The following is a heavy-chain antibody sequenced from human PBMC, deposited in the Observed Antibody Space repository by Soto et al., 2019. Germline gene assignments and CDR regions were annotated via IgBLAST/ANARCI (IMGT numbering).Heavy chain of an antibody. V-gene: IGHV3-23*01. D-gene: IGHD6-6*01. J-gene: IGHJ4*02. CDR3: ANGDFSSSSRVYYFDN. CDR2: ISGSGGIT. CDR1: GFTFSSYA. Sequence: PGGSLRLSCAASGFTFSSYAMNWVRQAPGKGLEWVSAISGSGGITYYADSVKGRFTISRDNSKNTLYLQMNNLRAEDTAVYHCANGDFSSSSRVYYFDNWGQGTLVIVSS.